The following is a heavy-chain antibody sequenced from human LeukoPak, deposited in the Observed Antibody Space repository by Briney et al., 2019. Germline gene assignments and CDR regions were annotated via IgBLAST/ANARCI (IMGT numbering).Heavy chain of an antibody. CDR3: ARDGAIVVVPAASNFDY. CDR1: GFTFSSYS. D-gene: IGHD2-2*01. CDR2: ISSSSSYI. J-gene: IGHJ4*02. V-gene: IGHV3-21*01. Sequence: GGSLRLSCAASGFTFSSYSMNWVRQAPGKGLEWVSSISSSSSYIYYADSVKGRFTITRDNAKNSLYLQMNSLRAEDTAVYYCARDGAIVVVPAASNFDYWGQGTLVTVSS.